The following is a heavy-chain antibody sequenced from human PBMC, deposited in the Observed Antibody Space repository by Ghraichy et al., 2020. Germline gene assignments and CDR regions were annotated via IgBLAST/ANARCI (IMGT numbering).Heavy chain of an antibody. CDR3: ARDPTPYGSGSYYNPRGRPSIDY. D-gene: IGHD3-10*01. V-gene: IGHV1-69*04. CDR2: IIPILGIA. J-gene: IGHJ4*02. CDR1: GGTFSSYT. Sequence: SVKVSCKASGGTFSSYTISWVRQAPGQGLEWMGRIIPILGIANYAQKFQGRVTITADKSTSTAYMELSSLRSEDTAVYYCARDPTPYGSGSYYNPRGRPSIDYWGQGTLVTVSS.